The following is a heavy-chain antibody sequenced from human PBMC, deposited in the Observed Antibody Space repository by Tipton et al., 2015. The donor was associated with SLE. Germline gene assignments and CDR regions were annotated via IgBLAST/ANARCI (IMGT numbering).Heavy chain of an antibody. CDR2: IYYSEST. D-gene: IGHD3-16*01. J-gene: IGHJ6*03. V-gene: IGHV4-39*07. Sequence: TLSLTCTVSGGSISSYYWGWIRQPPGKGLEWIGSIYYSESTYYNPSLKSRVTISVDTSKNQFSLKLSSVTAADTAVYYCARDLKGLRGTWYYYMDVWGKGTTVTVSS. CDR1: GGSISSYY. CDR3: ARDLKGLRGTWYYYMDV.